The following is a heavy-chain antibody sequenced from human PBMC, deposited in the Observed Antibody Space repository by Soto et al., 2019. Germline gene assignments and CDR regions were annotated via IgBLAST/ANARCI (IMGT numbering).Heavy chain of an antibody. V-gene: IGHV3-21*01. CDR3: ARGGSMVYSTYAFDI. J-gene: IGHJ3*02. D-gene: IGHD2-8*01. CDR1: GFTFSSYS. CDR2: ISSSSSYI. Sequence: GGSLRLSCAASGFTFSSYSMNWVRQAPGKGLEWVSSISSSSSYIYYADSVKGRFTISRDNAKNSLYLQMNSLRAEDTAVYYCARGGSMVYSTYAFDIWGQGTMVTVSS.